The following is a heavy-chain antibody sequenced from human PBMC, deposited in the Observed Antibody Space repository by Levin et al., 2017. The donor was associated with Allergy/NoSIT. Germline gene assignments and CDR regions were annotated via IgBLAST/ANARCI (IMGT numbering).Heavy chain of an antibody. V-gene: IGHV4-59*08. D-gene: IGHD4-17*01. CDR2: IYYSGST. CDR1: GGSISSYY. Sequence: SETLSLTCTVSGGSISSYYWSWIRQPPGKGLEWIGYIYYSGSTNYNPSLKSRVTISVDTSKNQFSLKLSSVTAADTAVYYCAGGKPLPSYGDYVFGLDYWGQGTLVTVSS. CDR3: AGGKPLPSYGDYVFGLDY. J-gene: IGHJ4*02.